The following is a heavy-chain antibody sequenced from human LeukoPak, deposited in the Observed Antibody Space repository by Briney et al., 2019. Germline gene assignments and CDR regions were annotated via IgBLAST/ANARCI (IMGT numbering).Heavy chain of an antibody. J-gene: IGHJ4*02. V-gene: IGHV1-2*02. CDR3: ARFGYYDSSGYSS. D-gene: IGHD3-22*01. Sequence: ASVKVSCKASGYTFTCYYMHWVRQAPGQGLEWMGWINPNSGGTNYAQKFQGRVTMTRDTSISTAYMELSRLRSDDTAVYYCARFGYYDSSGYSSWGQGTLVTVSS. CDR2: INPNSGGT. CDR1: GYTFTCYY.